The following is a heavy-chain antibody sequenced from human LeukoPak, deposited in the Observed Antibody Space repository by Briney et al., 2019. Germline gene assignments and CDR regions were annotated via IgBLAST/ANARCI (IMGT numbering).Heavy chain of an antibody. CDR3: ARGDIVIVPAAPFDY. Sequence: SKTLSLTCVVYGGSFNNYYWSWIRQAPGKGLEWIGEINHSGITNYNPSLKSRDTMSIDTSKNQFSLNLRSVTAADTAIYYCARGDIVIVPAAPFDYWGQGTLVTVSS. CDR2: INHSGIT. V-gene: IGHV4-34*01. CDR1: GGSFNNYY. D-gene: IGHD2-2*01. J-gene: IGHJ4*02.